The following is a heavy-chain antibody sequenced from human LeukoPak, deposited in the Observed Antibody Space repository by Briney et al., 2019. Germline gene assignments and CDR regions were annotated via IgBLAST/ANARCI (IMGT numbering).Heavy chain of an antibody. V-gene: IGHV3-74*01. Sequence: GGSLRLSCAASGFTFSSYWMHWVRQAPGKGLVWVSRINSDGSSTSYADSVKGRFTISRDNAKNTLYLQMNSLRAEDTAVYYCARALDFWSGYYWLDPWGQGTLVTVSS. CDR1: GFTFSSYW. CDR2: INSDGSST. D-gene: IGHD3-3*01. J-gene: IGHJ5*02. CDR3: ARALDFWSGYYWLDP.